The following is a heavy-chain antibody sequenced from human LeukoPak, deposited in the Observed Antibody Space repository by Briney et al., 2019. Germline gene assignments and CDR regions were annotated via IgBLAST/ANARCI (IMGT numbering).Heavy chain of an antibody. Sequence: SETLSLTCTVSGGLISSGSYYWSWIRQPPGKGLEWIGYIYYSGSTNYNPSLKSRVTISVDTSKNQFSLKLSSVTAADTAVYYCARLGGAAAVSVAEYFQHWGQGTLVTVSS. D-gene: IGHD6-13*01. CDR1: GGLISSGSYY. V-gene: IGHV4-61*01. J-gene: IGHJ1*01. CDR2: IYYSGST. CDR3: ARLGGAAAVSVAEYFQH.